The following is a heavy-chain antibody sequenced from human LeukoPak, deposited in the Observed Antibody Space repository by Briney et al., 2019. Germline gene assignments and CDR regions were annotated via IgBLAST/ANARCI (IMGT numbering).Heavy chain of an antibody. CDR2: LYSDGNT. CDR1: GFTVITND. V-gene: IGHV3-53*01. Sequence: GGSLRLSCAASGFTVITNDMTWVRQAPGKGLEWVSVLYSDGNTKYADSVQGRFTISRDNSKNTLYLEMNSLSPDDTAVYYCASQGRRDGYNPLVYWGQGTLVTVSS. J-gene: IGHJ4*02. D-gene: IGHD5-24*01. CDR3: ASQGRRDGYNPLVY.